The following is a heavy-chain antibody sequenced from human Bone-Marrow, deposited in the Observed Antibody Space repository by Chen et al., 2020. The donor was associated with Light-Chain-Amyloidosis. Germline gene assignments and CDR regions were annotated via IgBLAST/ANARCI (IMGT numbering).Heavy chain of an antibody. V-gene: IGHV3-74*01. Sequence: EVQLVESGGGLVQPGGSLRLSCADSGFTLSSHWMHWVCQGSGKGLVWVARINYDGCSVNYEDSVGGRFVISRDNAKNTLYLQMNSLGVDDTAFYYCTREASSDDGFDFWGQGTVVTVSS. CDR1: GFTLSSHW. D-gene: IGHD6-19*01. CDR3: TREASSDDGFDF. CDR2: INYDGCSV. J-gene: IGHJ3*01.